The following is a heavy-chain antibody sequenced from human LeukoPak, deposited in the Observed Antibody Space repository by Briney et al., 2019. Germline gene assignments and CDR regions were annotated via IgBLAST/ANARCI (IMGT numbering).Heavy chain of an antibody. CDR2: TYYRSKWYS. Sequence: SQTLSLTCTISGDSVSNNIAAWNWIRQSPSRGLEWLGRTYYRSKWYSDYAVSVKSRITINPDTSKNQLSLHLNSMTPEDPAVYFCVRDQSGFDVWGQGTTVTVSS. CDR3: VRDQSGFDV. CDR1: GDSVSNNIAA. V-gene: IGHV6-1*01. J-gene: IGHJ6*02.